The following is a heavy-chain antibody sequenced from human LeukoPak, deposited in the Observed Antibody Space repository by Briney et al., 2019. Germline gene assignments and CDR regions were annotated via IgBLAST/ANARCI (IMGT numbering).Heavy chain of an antibody. CDR2: IYYSGST. V-gene: IGHV4-59*01. CDR1: GGSFSGYY. Sequence: SETLSLTCAVYGGSFSGYYWSWIRQPPGKGLEWIGYIYYSGSTNYNPSLKSRVTISVDTSKNQFSLKLSSVTAADTAVYYCARDLPFHDYGDYVDAFDIWGQGTMVTVSS. D-gene: IGHD4-17*01. J-gene: IGHJ3*02. CDR3: ARDLPFHDYGDYVDAFDI.